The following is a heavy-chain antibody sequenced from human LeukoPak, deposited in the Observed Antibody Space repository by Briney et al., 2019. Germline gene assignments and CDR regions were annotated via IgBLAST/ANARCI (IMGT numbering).Heavy chain of an antibody. D-gene: IGHD4-17*01. Sequence: SETLSLTCTVSGGSISSYYWSWIRQPPRKGQEWIGYIYYSGSTNYNPSLKSRVTISVDTSKNQFSLKLSSVTAADTAVYYCARMTTVTTSLYYYYYMDVWGKGTTVTISS. CDR2: IYYSGST. J-gene: IGHJ6*03. V-gene: IGHV4-59*01. CDR3: ARMTTVTTSLYYYYYMDV. CDR1: GGSISSYY.